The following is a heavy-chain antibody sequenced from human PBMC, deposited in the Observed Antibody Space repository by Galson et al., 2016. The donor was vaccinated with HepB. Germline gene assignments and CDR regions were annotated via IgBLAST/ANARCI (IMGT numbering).Heavy chain of an antibody. Sequence: SLRLSCAASGFRFSEHYMDWVRQAPGKGLEWVSSISSSSKYIYYADSVTGRFTISRDNAKNSLYLQMNSLRAEDTAVYYCARDQRNIFRYNYYIDVWGKGTTVTVSS. J-gene: IGHJ6*03. V-gene: IGHV3-21*01. CDR3: ARDQRNIFRYNYYIDV. CDR2: ISSSSKYI. D-gene: IGHD3-16*02. CDR1: GFRFSEHY.